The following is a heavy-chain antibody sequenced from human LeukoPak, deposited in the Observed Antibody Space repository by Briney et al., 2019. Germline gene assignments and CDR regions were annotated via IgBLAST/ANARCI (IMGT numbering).Heavy chain of an antibody. Sequence: SETLSLTCAVYGGSFSGYYRSWIRQPPGKGLEWIGEINHSGSTNYNPSLRSRVTISVDTSKNQFSLKLSSVTAADTAVYYCARGSLGYCSSTSCYFDYWGQGTLVTVSS. V-gene: IGHV4-34*01. CDR2: INHSGST. CDR3: ARGSLGYCSSTSCYFDY. J-gene: IGHJ4*02. CDR1: GGSFSGYY. D-gene: IGHD2-2*01.